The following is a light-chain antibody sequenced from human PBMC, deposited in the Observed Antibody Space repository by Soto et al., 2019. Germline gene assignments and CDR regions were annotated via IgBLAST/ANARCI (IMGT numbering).Light chain of an antibody. CDR2: KAS. Sequence: DIQMTRSPSTLSGSVGDRVTITCRASQTISSWLAWYQQKPGKAPKLLIYKASTLKSGVPSRFGGSGSGTEFTLTISSLQPDDFATYYCQHYNSYSEAFGQGTKVELK. CDR1: QTISSW. V-gene: IGKV1-5*03. CDR3: QHYNSYSEA. J-gene: IGKJ1*01.